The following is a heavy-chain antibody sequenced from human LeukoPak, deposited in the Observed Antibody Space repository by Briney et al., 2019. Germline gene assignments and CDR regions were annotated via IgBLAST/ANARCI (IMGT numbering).Heavy chain of an antibody. Sequence: PGGSLRLSRAASGFTFSDYYMSWIRQAPGKGLEWVSYISSSGSTIYYADSVKGRFTISRDNAKNSLYLQMNSLRAEDTAVYYCARTYDSSGSDAFDIWGQGTMVTVSS. J-gene: IGHJ3*02. V-gene: IGHV3-11*04. D-gene: IGHD3-22*01. CDR3: ARTYDSSGSDAFDI. CDR2: ISSSGSTI. CDR1: GFTFSDYY.